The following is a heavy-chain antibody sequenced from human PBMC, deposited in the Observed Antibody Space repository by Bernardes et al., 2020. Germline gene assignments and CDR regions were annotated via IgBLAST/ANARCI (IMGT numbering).Heavy chain of an antibody. CDR3: AGFSYSGSPESICDY. D-gene: IGHD1-26*01. J-gene: IGHJ4*02. Sequence: SETLSLTCAVSGGSISSNIWWSWVRQPPGKGLQWIGEIYHSGSTNYSPSLKSRVTISLDKSKNQFSLKLSSVTAADTAIYYCAGFSYSGSPESICDYWGQGSLVTVTS. CDR2: IYHSGST. CDR1: GGSISSNIW. V-gene: IGHV4-4*02.